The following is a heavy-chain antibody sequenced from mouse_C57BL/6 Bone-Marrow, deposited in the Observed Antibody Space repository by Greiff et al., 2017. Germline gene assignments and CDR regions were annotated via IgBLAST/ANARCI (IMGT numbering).Heavy chain of an antibody. J-gene: IGHJ2*01. V-gene: IGHV1-82*01. D-gene: IGHD2-4*01. Sequence: QVQLQQSGPELVKPGASVKISCKASGYAFSSSWMNWVKQRPGQGLEWIGRIYPGDGDTNYNGKFKGKATLTADKSSSTAYMQLSSLTSEDSAVYFCARAMITTRGYYFDYWGQGTTLTVSS. CDR1: GYAFSSSW. CDR2: IYPGDGDT. CDR3: ARAMITTRGYYFDY.